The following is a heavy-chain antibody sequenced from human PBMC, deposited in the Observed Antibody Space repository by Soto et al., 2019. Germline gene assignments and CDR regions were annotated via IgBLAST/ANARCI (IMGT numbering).Heavy chain of an antibody. V-gene: IGHV4-4*02. CDR1: GGSISSSNW. CDR2: IYHSGNT. CDR3: AREAPGTSYFDC. J-gene: IGHJ4*02. Sequence: PSETLSLTCAVPGGSISSSNWWSWVRQPPGKGLEWIGEIYHSGNTNSNPSLKSRVTISVDKSKNQFSLKLSSVTAADTAVYYCAREAPGTSYFDCWGRGTQVTVSS. D-gene: IGHD6-13*01.